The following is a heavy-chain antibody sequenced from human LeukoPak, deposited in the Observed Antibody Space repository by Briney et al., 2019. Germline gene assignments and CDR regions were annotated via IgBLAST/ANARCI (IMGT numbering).Heavy chain of an antibody. V-gene: IGHV4-4*07. Sequence: PSETLSLTCTVSGGSISSYYWSWIRQPAGKGLEWIGRIYTSGSTNYNPSLESRVTMSVDTSKNQFSLKLSSVTAADTAVYYCARTPMIAVAGTFDYWGQGTLVTVSS. D-gene: IGHD6-19*01. CDR2: IYTSGST. CDR1: GGSISSYY. CDR3: ARTPMIAVAGTFDY. J-gene: IGHJ4*02.